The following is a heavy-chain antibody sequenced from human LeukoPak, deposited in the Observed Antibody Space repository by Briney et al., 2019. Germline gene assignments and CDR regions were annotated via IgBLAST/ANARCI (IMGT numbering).Heavy chain of an antibody. Sequence: GGSLRLSCAASGFTLSDHLMDWVRQAPGKGLEWIGRRRSKSKKYTKEYAASVKGRLIISGDESRNSMFLQLNSLKTEDTAMYYCARDGAEGDDSAFDVWGQGTMVTVSS. CDR2: RRSKSKKYTK. J-gene: IGHJ3*01. CDR1: GFTLSDHL. D-gene: IGHD3-22*01. CDR3: ARDGAEGDDSAFDV. V-gene: IGHV3-72*01.